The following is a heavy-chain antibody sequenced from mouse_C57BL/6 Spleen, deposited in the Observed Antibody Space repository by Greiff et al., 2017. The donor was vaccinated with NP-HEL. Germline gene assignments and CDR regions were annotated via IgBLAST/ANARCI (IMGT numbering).Heavy chain of an antibody. CDR2: INPGSGGT. J-gene: IGHJ1*03. D-gene: IGHD1-1*01. V-gene: IGHV1-54*01. CDR1: GYAFTNYL. Sequence: VQLQQSGAELVRPGTSVKVSCKASGYAFTNYLIEWVKQRPGQGLEWIGVINPGSGGTNYNEKFKGKATLTADKSSSTAYMQLSSLTSEDSAVYFCARRYGRSYWYFDVWGTGTTVTVSS. CDR3: ARRYGRSYWYFDV.